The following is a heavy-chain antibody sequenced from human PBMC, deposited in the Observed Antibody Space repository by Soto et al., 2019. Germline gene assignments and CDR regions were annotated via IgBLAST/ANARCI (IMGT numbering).Heavy chain of an antibody. D-gene: IGHD4-17*01. CDR1: GYSFHTNY. J-gene: IGHJ4*02. CDR3: ARFTVTTYDY. V-gene: IGHV1-46*02. CDR2: INPSGGST. Sequence: GASVKFSSKASGYSFHTNYMHWLRQAPGQGLEWMGIINPSGGSTSYAQKFQGRVTMTRDTSTSTVYMELSSLRSEDTAVYYCARFTVTTYDYWGQGTLVTVSS.